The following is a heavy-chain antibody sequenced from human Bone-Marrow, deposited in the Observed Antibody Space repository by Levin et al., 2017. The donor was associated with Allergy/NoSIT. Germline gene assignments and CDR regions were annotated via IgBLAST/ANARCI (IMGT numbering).Heavy chain of an antibody. J-gene: IGHJ4*02. V-gene: IGHV6-1*01. CDR1: GDSFSSNTAA. Sequence: SQTLSLTCAISGDSFSSNTAAWNWIRQSPSRGLEWLGRTCYRSKCFDDYAVSVNSRATITPDTSANQFFLHLNSVTADDTAVYYCARDLEGYYLDYWGQGILVTVSS. D-gene: IGHD5-24*01. CDR3: ARDLEGYYLDY. CDR2: TCYRSKCFD.